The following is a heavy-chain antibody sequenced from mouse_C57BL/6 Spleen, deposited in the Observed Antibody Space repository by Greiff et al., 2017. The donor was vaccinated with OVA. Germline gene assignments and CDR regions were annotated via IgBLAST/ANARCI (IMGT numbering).Heavy chain of an antibody. V-gene: IGHV10-1*01. CDR1: GFSFNTYA. D-gene: IGHD2-5*01. Sequence: EVQLVESGGGLVQPKGSLKLSCAASGFSFNTYAMNWVRQAPGKGLEWVARIRSKSNNYATYYADSVKDRFTISRDDSDSMLYLQMNNLKTEDTAMYYCVSSYYSKPWVAYWGQGTLVTVSA. J-gene: IGHJ3*01. CDR2: IRSKSNNYAT. CDR3: VSSYYSKPWVAY.